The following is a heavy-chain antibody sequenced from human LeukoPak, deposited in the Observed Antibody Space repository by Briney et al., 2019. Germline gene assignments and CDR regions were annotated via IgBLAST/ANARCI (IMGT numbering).Heavy chain of an antibody. CDR3: ARAGLDSSGYYY. D-gene: IGHD3-22*01. Sequence: ASVKVSCKASGYTFTGYYIHWVRQAPGQGLEWMGRINPNTGAANYAQKFQGRVTMTRDTSISTVYMALSRLFPGDTAVFYCARAGLDSSGYYYWGQGTLVTVSS. V-gene: IGHV1-2*06. J-gene: IGHJ4*02. CDR1: GYTFTGYY. CDR2: INPNTGAA.